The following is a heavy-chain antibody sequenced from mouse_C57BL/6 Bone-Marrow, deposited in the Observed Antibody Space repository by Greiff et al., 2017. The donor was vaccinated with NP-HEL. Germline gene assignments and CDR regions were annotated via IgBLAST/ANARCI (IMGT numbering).Heavy chain of an antibody. D-gene: IGHD2-3*01. V-gene: IGHV5-12*01. J-gene: IGHJ1*03. Sequence: EVKVVESGGGLVQPGGSLKLSCAASGFTFSDYYMYWVRQTPEKRLEWVAYISNGGGSTYYPDTVKGRFTIARANSKNTLYLQMSRLKSKDTAMYYCARHIYDGYQGYFDVWGTGTTVTVSS. CDR2: ISNGGGST. CDR3: ARHIYDGYQGYFDV. CDR1: GFTFSDYY.